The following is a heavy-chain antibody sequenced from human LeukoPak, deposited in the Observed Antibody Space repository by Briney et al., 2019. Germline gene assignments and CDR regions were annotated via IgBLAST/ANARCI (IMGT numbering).Heavy chain of an antibody. J-gene: IGHJ4*02. CDR3: ARSEYYGSGSFDY. CDR2: INPNSGST. D-gene: IGHD3-10*01. Sequence: ASMKVSCKASGYTFTSHYINWVRQAPGQGLEWVGIINPNSGSTDYAQKFRGRVILTRDTSTSTFYMELSSLRSEDTAVYYCARSEYYGSGSFDYWGQGTLVTVSS. CDR1: GYTFTSHY. V-gene: IGHV1-46*01.